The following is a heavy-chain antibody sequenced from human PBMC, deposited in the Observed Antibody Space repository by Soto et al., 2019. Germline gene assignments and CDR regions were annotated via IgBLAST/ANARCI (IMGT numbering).Heavy chain of an antibody. V-gene: IGHV1-69*01. CDR3: ARNGTYSSSLSKYSGMDV. J-gene: IGHJ6*02. CDR2: IVPMLGTP. Sequence: QVQLVQSGAEVKEPGSSVRVSCKASGGTFDNFIMNWVRQTPGQGLERMGGIVPMLGTPTYAEKFKGRVTISATGSTSTMYLEVTSLRSEDTAIYYCARNGTYSSSLSKYSGMDVWGQGTTVTVSS. CDR1: GGTFDNFI. D-gene: IGHD1-26*01.